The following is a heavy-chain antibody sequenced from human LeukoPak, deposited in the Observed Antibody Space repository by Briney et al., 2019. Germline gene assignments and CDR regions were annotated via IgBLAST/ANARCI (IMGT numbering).Heavy chain of an antibody. CDR1: GASIDTSAYN. D-gene: IGHD3-22*01. CDR3: AREILYDSTAYYL. CDR2: IYHSGSS. Sequence: PSETLSLTCSVSGASIDTSAYNWGRIRQPPGKGLEWIGSIYHSGSSYDNPSLKSRLTLSIDTSRNLFSLTLKSVTAADSGVYFCAREILYDSTAYYLWGQGTVVTVSS. J-gene: IGHJ4*02. V-gene: IGHV4-39*01.